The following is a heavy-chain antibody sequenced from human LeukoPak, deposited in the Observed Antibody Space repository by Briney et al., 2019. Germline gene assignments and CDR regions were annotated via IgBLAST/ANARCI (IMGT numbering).Heavy chain of an antibody. CDR2: ISSSGSTI. J-gene: IGHJ4*02. CDR3: ASPGMMATIH. V-gene: IGHV3-48*04. D-gene: IGHD5-24*01. CDR1: GFTFDTYA. Sequence: AGGSLRLSCAASGFTFDTYAMSWVRQAPGKGLEWVSYISSSGSTIYYADSVKGRFTISRDNAKNSLYLQMNSLRAEDTAVYYCASPGMMATIHWGQGTLVTVSS.